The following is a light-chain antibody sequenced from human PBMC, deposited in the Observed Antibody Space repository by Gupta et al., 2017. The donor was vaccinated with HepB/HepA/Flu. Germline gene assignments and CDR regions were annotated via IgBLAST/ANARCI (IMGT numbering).Light chain of an antibody. J-gene: IGLJ3*02. CDR2: NTN. Sequence: QTVVTEEPSFSVSPGGTVTLTCGLSSGSVSTTNYPSWYQQTPGQAPRTLIYNTNTRSSGVPDRFSGSILGNKAALTITGAQADDESDYYCVRFVCSGMRVFGGGTTLTVL. CDR3: VRFVCSGMRV. V-gene: IGLV8-61*01. CDR1: SGSVSTTNY.